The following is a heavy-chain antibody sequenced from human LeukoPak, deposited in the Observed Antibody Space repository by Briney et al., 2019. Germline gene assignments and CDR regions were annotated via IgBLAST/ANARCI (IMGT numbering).Heavy chain of an antibody. D-gene: IGHD3-9*01. CDR3: AKVLNTYYDILTAYAFDY. CDR1: GFAFNTYS. CDR2: IFSSSTYI. V-gene: IGHV3-21*04. Sequence: PGGSLRLSCAASGFAFNTYSMNWVRQAPGKGLEWVSFIFSSSTYIYYTDSVKGRFTISRDYSKNTLYLQMNSLRAEDTAVYYCAKVLNTYYDILTAYAFDYWGQGTLVTVSS. J-gene: IGHJ4*02.